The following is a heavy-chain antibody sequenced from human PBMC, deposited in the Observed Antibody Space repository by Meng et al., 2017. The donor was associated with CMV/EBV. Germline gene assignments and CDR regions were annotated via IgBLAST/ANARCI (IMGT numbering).Heavy chain of an antibody. J-gene: IGHJ5*02. CDR1: GGSISSYY. Sequence: QVQLQESGPALVNPSGTLSPTCTVSGGSISSYYWSWIRQPAGKGLEWIGRIYTSGSTNYNPSLKSRVTMSVDTSKNQFSLKLSSVTAADTAVYYCARDLMNCSSTSCANWFDPWGQGTLVTVSS. CDR2: IYTSGST. CDR3: ARDLMNCSSTSCANWFDP. V-gene: IGHV4-4*07. D-gene: IGHD2-2*01.